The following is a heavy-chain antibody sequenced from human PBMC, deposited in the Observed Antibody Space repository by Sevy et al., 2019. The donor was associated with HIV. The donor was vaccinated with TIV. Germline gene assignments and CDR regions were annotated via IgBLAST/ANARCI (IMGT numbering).Heavy chain of an antibody. CDR2: INSXGSST. Sequence: GGSLRLSCAASGFTFSSNWMXWVRQAPGKGLVWVXRINSXGSSTNYADSVKGRFTISRDNAKNTLYLQMNSLRAEDXXVYYCARDAFVLVTTGGKXDGYXQXWGQGALVTVSS. CDR3: ARDAFVLVTTGGKXDGYXQX. D-gene: IGHD4-17*01. V-gene: IGHV3-74*01. CDR1: GFTFSSNW. J-gene: IGHJ1*01.